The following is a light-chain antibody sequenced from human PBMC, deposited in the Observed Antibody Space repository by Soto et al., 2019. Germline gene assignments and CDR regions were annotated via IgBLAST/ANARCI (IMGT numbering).Light chain of an antibody. J-gene: IGLJ3*02. V-gene: IGLV2-14*03. CDR1: SSDVGGYNY. CDR2: DVS. Sequence: QSVLTQPAAVSGSPGQSITISCTGTSSDVGGYNYVSWYQQHPGKAPKLMIYDVSNRPSGVSNRFSGSNSGNTASLTISGLQAEDEADYYCNSYTSSSTRVFGGGTKLTVL. CDR3: NSYTSSSTRV.